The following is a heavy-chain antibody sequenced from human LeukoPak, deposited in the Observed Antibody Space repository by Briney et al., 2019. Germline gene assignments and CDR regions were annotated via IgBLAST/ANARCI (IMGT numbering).Heavy chain of an antibody. CDR2: IKQDGSEK. D-gene: IGHD5-24*01. CDR3: TRVRDGYTRNYYYYYMDV. CDR1: GFTFSSYW. V-gene: IGHV3-7*01. Sequence: PGGSLRLSCAASGFTFSSYWMSWVRQAPGKGLEWVANIKQDGSEKYYVDSVKGRFTISRDNAKNSLYLQMNSLRAEDTAVYYCTRVRDGYTRNYYYYYMDVWGKGTTVTVSS. J-gene: IGHJ6*03.